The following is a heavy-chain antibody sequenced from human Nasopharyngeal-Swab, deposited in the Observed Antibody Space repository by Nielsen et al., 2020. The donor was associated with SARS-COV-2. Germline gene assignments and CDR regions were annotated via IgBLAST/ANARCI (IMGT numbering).Heavy chain of an antibody. CDR2: ISSSGTDT. CDR3: AKSRGDTTMAHYYYYLDV. D-gene: IGHD5-24*01. Sequence: GGSLRLSCAVSGLPFNNYAVTWVRQAPGKGLEWVSIISSSGTDTYYADYVKGRFTISRDNSKNTLYLRMNSLRAEDSAIYYCAKSRGDTTMAHYYYYLDVWGKGTTVTVSS. J-gene: IGHJ6*03. CDR1: GLPFNNYA. V-gene: IGHV3-23*01.